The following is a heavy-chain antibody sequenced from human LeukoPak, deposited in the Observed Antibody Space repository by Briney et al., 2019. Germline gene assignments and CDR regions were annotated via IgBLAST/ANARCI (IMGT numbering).Heavy chain of an antibody. CDR2: IGSDNKP. CDR1: GFTFSAYA. J-gene: IGHJ6*02. CDR3: ARDQRAVAAAGGYYGMDV. D-gene: IGHD6-13*01. V-gene: IGHV3-23*01. Sequence: GGSLRLSCEASGFTFSAYAMTWVRQAPGQGLEWVSSIGSDNKPHYSESVKGRFAISRDNSKSMLFLQLNSLRAEDTALYYCARDQRAVAAAGGYYGMDVWGQGTTVTVSS.